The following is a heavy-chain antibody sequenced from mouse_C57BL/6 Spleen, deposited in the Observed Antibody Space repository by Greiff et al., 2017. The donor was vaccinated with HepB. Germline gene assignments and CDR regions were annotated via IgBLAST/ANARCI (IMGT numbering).Heavy chain of an antibody. D-gene: IGHD2-1*01. CDR1: GYTFTDYE. V-gene: IGHV1-15*01. CDR2: IDPETGGT. Sequence: QVQLQQSGAELVRPGASVTLSCKASGYTFTDYEMHWVKQTPVHGLEWIGAIDPETGGTAYNQKFKGKAILTADKSSSTAYMELRSLTSEDSAVYYCTRGGIYYGNYWFAYWGQGTLVTVSA. J-gene: IGHJ3*01. CDR3: TRGGIYYGNYWFAY.